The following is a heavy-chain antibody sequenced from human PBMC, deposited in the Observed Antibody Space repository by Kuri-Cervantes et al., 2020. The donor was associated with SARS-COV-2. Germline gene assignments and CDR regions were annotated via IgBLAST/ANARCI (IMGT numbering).Heavy chain of an antibody. Sequence: SVKVSCKAPETTFPNYDINWVRQATGQGLEWMGGIIPIFGTANYAQKFQGRVTMTEDTSTDTAYMDLSSLRSEDTAVYYCATLGVWDYWGQGTLVTVSS. CDR1: ETTFPNYD. CDR3: ATLGVWDY. J-gene: IGHJ4*02. D-gene: IGHD2-21*01. CDR2: IIPIFGTA. V-gene: IGHV1-69*06.